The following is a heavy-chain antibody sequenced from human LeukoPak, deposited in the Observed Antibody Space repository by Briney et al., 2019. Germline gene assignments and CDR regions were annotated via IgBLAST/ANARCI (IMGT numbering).Heavy chain of an antibody. Sequence: SETLSLTCTVSGGSISSGGYYWSWIRQHPGKGLEWIGYIYYSGSTNYNPSLKSRVTISVDTSKNQFSLKLSSVTAADTAVYYCARIEWAAAEGLLQFNWFDPWGQGTLVTVSS. V-gene: IGHV4-61*08. D-gene: IGHD6-13*01. CDR3: ARIEWAAAEGLLQFNWFDP. CDR1: GGSISSGGYY. J-gene: IGHJ5*02. CDR2: IYYSGST.